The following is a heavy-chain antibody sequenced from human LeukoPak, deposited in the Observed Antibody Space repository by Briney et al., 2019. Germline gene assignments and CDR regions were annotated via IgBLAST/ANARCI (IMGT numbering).Heavy chain of an antibody. Sequence: GGSLRLSCAASGFTFSSYWMSWVRQAPGKGLEWVANIKQDGSEKYYVDSVKGRFTISRDNAKNSLYLQMNSLRAEDAAVYYCASPRYYYDSSGYPLDYWGQGTLVTVSS. V-gene: IGHV3-7*01. CDR2: IKQDGSEK. CDR3: ASPRYYYDSSGYPLDY. CDR1: GFTFSSYW. D-gene: IGHD3-22*01. J-gene: IGHJ4*02.